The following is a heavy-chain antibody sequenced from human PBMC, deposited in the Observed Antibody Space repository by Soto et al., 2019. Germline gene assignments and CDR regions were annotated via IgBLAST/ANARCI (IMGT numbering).Heavy chain of an antibody. Sequence: EVLLVESGGGLVQPGGSLRLSCAASGFNFNFYWMHWVRQAPGKGLVWVSRINGDGSTADYADSEKGRFTISRDNAKNTLFLQMDSLRVEDTAVYYCVRDSPTNLEDADTVASWFDPWGQGTLVTVSS. J-gene: IGHJ5*02. V-gene: IGHV3-74*01. CDR2: INGDGSTA. D-gene: IGHD5-12*01. CDR1: GFNFNFYW. CDR3: VRDSPTNLEDADTVASWFDP.